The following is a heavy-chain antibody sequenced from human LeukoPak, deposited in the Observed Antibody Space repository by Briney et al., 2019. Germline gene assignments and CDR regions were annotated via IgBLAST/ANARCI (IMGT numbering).Heavy chain of an antibody. CDR3: ARDTPYYYDSSGWD. V-gene: IGHV3-21*01. J-gene: IGHJ4*02. D-gene: IGHD3-22*01. CDR1: GFTFSSYS. CDR2: ISSSSGYI. Sequence: GGSLRLSCAASGFTFSSYSMNWVRQAPGKGLEWVSSISSSSGYIYYADSVKGRFTISRDNAKNSLYLQMNSLRAEDTAVYYCARDTPYYYDSSGWDRGQGTLVTVSS.